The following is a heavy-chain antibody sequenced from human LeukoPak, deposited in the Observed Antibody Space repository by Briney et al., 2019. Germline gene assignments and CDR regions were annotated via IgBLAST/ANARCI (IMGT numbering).Heavy chain of an antibody. CDR3: AKDPGSYFAFDI. D-gene: IGHD1-26*01. CDR2: ISGSGGST. CDR1: GFTFSSYA. V-gene: IGHV3-23*01. J-gene: IGHJ3*02. Sequence: GGSPRLSCAASGFTFSSYAMSWVRQAPGKGLEWVSAISGSGGSTYYADSVKGRFTISRDNSKNTLYLQMNSLRAEDTAVYYCAKDPGSYFAFDIWGQGTMVTVSS.